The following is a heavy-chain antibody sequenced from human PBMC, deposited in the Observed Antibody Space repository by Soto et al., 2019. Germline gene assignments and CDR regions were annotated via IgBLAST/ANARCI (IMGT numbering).Heavy chain of an antibody. Sequence: QVQLVESGGGVVQPGRSLRLSCAASGFTFSSYAMHWVRQAPGKGLEWVAVISYDGSNKHYADSVKGRFTISRDNSKNTLYLQMNSLRAEDTAVYYCARDGHSSGWHDAFDIWGPGTMVTVSS. CDR2: ISYDGSNK. J-gene: IGHJ3*02. CDR1: GFTFSSYA. D-gene: IGHD6-19*01. V-gene: IGHV3-30-3*01. CDR3: ARDGHSSGWHDAFDI.